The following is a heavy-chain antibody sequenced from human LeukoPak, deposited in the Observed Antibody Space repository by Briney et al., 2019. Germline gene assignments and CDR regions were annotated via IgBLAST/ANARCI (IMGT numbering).Heavy chain of an antibody. Sequence: GGSLRLSCAASGFTFSSYWMSWVRQAPGKGLEWVAVISYDGSNEYYADSVKGRFTISRDSSENTLYLQMNSLRVEDTAVYYCARVGYYSSGPFSYFDYWGQGTLVTVSS. J-gene: IGHJ4*02. V-gene: IGHV3-30-3*01. CDR3: ARVGYYSSGPFSYFDY. D-gene: IGHD3-10*01. CDR2: ISYDGSNE. CDR1: GFTFSSYW.